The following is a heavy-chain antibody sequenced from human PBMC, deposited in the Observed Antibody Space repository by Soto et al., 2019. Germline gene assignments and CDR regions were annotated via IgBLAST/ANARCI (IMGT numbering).Heavy chain of an antibody. CDR3: ARGNWNYGYFDY. Sequence: PWGSLRLSCAASGFTVSNYGMHWVRQAPGKGLEWVAVIWYDGGHKDNADSVRGRFTISRGNSKNTLYLQMNSLRAEDTAVYYCARGNWNYGYFDYWGQETLVTVSS. CDR1: GFTVSNYG. V-gene: IGHV3-33*01. CDR2: IWYDGGHK. D-gene: IGHD1-7*01. J-gene: IGHJ4*02.